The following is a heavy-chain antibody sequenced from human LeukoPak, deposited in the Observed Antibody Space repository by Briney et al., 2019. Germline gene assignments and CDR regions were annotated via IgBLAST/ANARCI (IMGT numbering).Heavy chain of an antibody. J-gene: IGHJ4*02. CDR2: IYSGGST. CDR3: ARVGYGSGSYYQDY. V-gene: IGHV3-53*01. D-gene: IGHD3-10*01. Sequence: GGSLRLSCAASGFTVSSNYMSWVRQAPGKGLEWVSVIYSGGSTYYADSVKGRFTISRDNSQNTLYLQMNSLRAEDTAVYYCARVGYGSGSYYQDYWGQGTLVTVSS. CDR1: GFTVSSNY.